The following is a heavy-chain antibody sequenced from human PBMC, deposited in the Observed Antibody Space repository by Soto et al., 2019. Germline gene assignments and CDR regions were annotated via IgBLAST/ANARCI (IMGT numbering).Heavy chain of an antibody. D-gene: IGHD6-19*01. V-gene: IGHV3-33*01. CDR1: GFTFSSYA. Sequence: QVHLVESGGGVVQPGRSLRLSCAASGFTFSSYAMHWVRQAPGKGLEWVAVICDDGSNKKHADSVKGRFTMSRDNSKNTLYLQMNSLRAEDTTVYFCAIDRGLAPFEIWGQGTVVTGSS. J-gene: IGHJ3*02. CDR2: ICDDGSNK. CDR3: AIDRGLAPFEI.